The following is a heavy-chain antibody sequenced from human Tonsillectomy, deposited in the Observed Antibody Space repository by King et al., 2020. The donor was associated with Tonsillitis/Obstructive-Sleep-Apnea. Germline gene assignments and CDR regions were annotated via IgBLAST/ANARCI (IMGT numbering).Heavy chain of an antibody. Sequence: HVQLQQWGAGLLKPSETLSLTCGVYGGSFSGYYWSWIRQPPGKGLEWIGEINHSGTTNYNPSLKSRVTISVDTSKNQFSLKLSSVTAADTGVYYCARGRESVAVVAPKDLDYWGQGTLVTVSS. CDR3: ARGRESVAVVAPKDLDY. J-gene: IGHJ4*02. V-gene: IGHV4-34*01. CDR1: GGSFSGYY. CDR2: INHSGTT. D-gene: IGHD2-15*01.